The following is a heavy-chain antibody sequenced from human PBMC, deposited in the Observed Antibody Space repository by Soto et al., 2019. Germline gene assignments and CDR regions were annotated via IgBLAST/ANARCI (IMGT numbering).Heavy chain of an antibody. V-gene: IGHV1-3*01. J-gene: IGHJ3*02. CDR2: INAGNGNT. Sequence: ASVKVSCKASGYTFTSYAMHWVRQAPGQRLEWMGWINAGNGNTKYSQKFQGRVTITRDTSASTAYMELSSLRSEDTAVYYCARDLKGIAAADTRAFDIWGQGTMVTVSS. CDR1: GYTFTSYA. CDR3: ARDLKGIAAADTRAFDI. D-gene: IGHD6-13*01.